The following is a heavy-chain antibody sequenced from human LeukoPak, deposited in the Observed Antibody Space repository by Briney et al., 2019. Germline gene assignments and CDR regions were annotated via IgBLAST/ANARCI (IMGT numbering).Heavy chain of an antibody. CDR2: ISSSSSYI. J-gene: IGHJ4*02. V-gene: IGHV3-21*01. CDR3: ARDRRVYEKTADY. CDR1: GFTFSSYS. D-gene: IGHD2-8*01. Sequence: GGSLRLSCAASGFTFSSYSMNWVRQAPGEGLEWVSSISSSSSYIYYADSVKGRFTISRDNAKNSLCLQMNSLRAGDTAVYYCARDRRVYEKTADYWGQGTLVTVSS.